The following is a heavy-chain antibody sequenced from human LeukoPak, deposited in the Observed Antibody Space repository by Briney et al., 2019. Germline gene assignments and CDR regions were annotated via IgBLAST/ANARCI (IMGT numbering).Heavy chain of an antibody. Sequence: SVKVSCKASGGTFSSYAISWVRQAPGQGVEWMGGIIPIFGTANCAQKFQGRVTITADESTSTAYMELSSLRSEDTAVYYCARDPGGYLDSIWGQGTLVTVSS. J-gene: IGHJ4*02. V-gene: IGHV1-69*13. CDR3: ARDPGGYLDSI. CDR2: IIPIFGTA. D-gene: IGHD1-26*01. CDR1: GGTFSSYA.